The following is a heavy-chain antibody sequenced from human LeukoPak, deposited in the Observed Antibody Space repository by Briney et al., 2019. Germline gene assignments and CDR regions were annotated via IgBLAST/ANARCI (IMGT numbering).Heavy chain of an antibody. Sequence: ASVTVSCKASGYTFTGYYMHWVRQAPGQGLEWMGWINPNSGGTNYAQKFQGRVTMTRDTSISTGYMELSRLRSDGTAVYYCASLIVGATEPAFDIWGQGTMGTVSS. D-gene: IGHD1-26*01. J-gene: IGHJ3*02. CDR1: GYTFTGYY. CDR3: ASLIVGATEPAFDI. CDR2: INPNSGGT. V-gene: IGHV1-2*02.